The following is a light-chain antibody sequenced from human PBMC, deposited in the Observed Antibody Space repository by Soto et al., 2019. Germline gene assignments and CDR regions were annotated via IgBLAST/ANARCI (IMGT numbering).Light chain of an antibody. V-gene: IGKV3-20*01. CDR2: GAS. J-gene: IGKJ2*01. Sequence: DIVMTQSPGTLSLSPGERATLSCRASQSVSDDFLAWYQQKPGQAPRLVISGASTRATGIPDRFRGSGSGTDFTLTIIRLEPADFAVYYCQQYGSTPYTFGQGTILEIK. CDR3: QQYGSTPYT. CDR1: QSVSDDF.